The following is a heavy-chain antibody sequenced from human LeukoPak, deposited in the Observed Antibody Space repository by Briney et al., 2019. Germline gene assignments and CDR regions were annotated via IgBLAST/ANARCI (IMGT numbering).Heavy chain of an antibody. CDR3: ARDSLRFGAPRFDY. D-gene: IGHD3-10*01. CDR1: GYTFTSYG. V-gene: IGHV1-18*04. J-gene: IGHJ4*02. Sequence: GASVKVSCKASGYTFTSYGISWVRQAPGQGLEWMGCISSYNGNTDYAQKLQGRVTMTTDPSTSTAYMELRSLRSDDTAVYYCARDSLRFGAPRFDYWGQGTLVTVSS. CDR2: ISSYNGNT.